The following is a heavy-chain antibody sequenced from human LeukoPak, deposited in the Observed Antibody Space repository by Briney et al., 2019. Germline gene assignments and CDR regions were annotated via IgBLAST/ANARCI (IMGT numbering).Heavy chain of an antibody. V-gene: IGHV3-30*02. CDR3: ARVGY. Sequence: GGSLRLSCAASGFTFSSYGMHWVRQAPGKGLEWVAFIRYDGSNKYYAGSVKGRFTISRDNSKNTLYLQMNSLRAEDTAVYYCARVGYWGQGTLVTVPS. CDR2: IRYDGSNK. D-gene: IGHD3-16*01. J-gene: IGHJ4*02. CDR1: GFTFSSYG.